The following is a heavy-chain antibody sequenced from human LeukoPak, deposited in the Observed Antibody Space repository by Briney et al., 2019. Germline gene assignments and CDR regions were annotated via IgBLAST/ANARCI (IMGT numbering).Heavy chain of an antibody. J-gene: IGHJ4*02. D-gene: IGHD4-11*01. CDR1: GGSFSGYY. V-gene: IGHV4-34*01. Sequence: PSETLSLTCAVYGGSFSGYYWSWIRQPPGKGLEWIGSIYHSGSTYYNPSLKSRVTISVDTSKNQFSLKLSSVTAADTAVYYCARGHPTTTALAKFDYWGQGTLVTVSS. CDR2: IYHSGST. CDR3: ARGHPTTTALAKFDY.